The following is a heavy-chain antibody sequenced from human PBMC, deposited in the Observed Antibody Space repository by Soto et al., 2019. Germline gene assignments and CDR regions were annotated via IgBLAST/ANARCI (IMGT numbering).Heavy chain of an antibody. CDR2: IYYSGNT. CDR1: GDSISSGDYY. V-gene: IGHV4-30-4*01. D-gene: IGHD2-2*01. Sequence: SETLSLTCTVSGDSISSGDYYWSWIRQPPGKGLEWIGYIYYSGNTYYNPSLKSRITISVDTSKNQFSLKLSSVTAADTAVYYCARGGGSTNWKRHNWLDPWGEGTLVTVSS. CDR3: ARGGGSTNWKRHNWLDP. J-gene: IGHJ5*02.